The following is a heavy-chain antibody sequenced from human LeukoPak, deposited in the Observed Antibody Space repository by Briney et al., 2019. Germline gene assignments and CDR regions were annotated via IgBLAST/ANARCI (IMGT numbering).Heavy chain of an antibody. CDR2: ITNNGGNT. J-gene: IGHJ4*02. CDR3: VRPSGY. D-gene: IGHD1-26*01. CDR1: GFTFSDYP. Sequence: GGSLRLSCAASGFTFSDYPMHWVRQAPGKGLEHVSAITNNGGNTYYTDSVKGRFTISRDNSKNTLYLQMSSLRVEDTAVYYCVRPSGYWGQGTLVTVSS. V-gene: IGHV3-64D*06.